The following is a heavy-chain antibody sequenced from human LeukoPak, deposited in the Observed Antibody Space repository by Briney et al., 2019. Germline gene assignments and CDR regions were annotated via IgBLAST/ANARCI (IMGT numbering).Heavy chain of an antibody. CDR1: GFTFSSYA. V-gene: IGHV3-23*01. J-gene: IGHJ4*02. Sequence: AGGSLRLSCAASGFTFSSYAMSWVRQAPGKGLEWVSSVSGSGLTTYYADSVKGRFTISRDNSKNTLYLQMNSLRAEATAVYYCARVVDIVATTWFDYWGQGTLVTVSS. CDR2: VSGSGLTT. CDR3: ARVVDIVATTWFDY. D-gene: IGHD5-12*01.